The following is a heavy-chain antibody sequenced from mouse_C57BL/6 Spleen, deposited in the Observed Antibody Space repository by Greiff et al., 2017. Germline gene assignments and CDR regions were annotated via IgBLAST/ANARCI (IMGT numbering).Heavy chain of an antibody. CDR1: GFNIKDYY. V-gene: IGHV14-2*01. CDR2: IDTEDGET. D-gene: IGHD3-2*02. CDR3: ARALDSSGRRCAY. Sequence: EVQLQQSGAELVKPGASVKLSCTASGFNIKDYYMPWVKQRTEQGLEWIGRIDTEDGETKYAPKFQGEATIAADTSSNPANLQRSSLTSEDTVVYYCARALDSSGRRCAYWGQGTLVTVSA. J-gene: IGHJ3*01.